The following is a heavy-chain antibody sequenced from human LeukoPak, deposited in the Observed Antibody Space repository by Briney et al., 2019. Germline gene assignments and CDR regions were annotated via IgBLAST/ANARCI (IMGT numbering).Heavy chain of an antibody. CDR1: GYTFTSYY. CDR3: ASPSSYYYDSSDSRAFDT. V-gene: IGHV1-46*03. J-gene: IGHJ3*02. D-gene: IGHD3-22*01. Sequence: ASVKVSCKASGYTFTSYYMHWVRQAPGQGLEWMGIINPSGGSTSYAQKFQGRVTMTRDTSTSTVYMELSSLRSEDTAVYYCASPSSYYYDSSDSRAFDTWGQGTMVTVSS. CDR2: INPSGGST.